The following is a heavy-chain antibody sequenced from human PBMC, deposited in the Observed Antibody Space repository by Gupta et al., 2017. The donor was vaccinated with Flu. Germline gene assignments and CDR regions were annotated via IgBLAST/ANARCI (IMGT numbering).Heavy chain of an antibody. Sequence: LEWVAVISYDGSNKYYADSVKGRFTISRDNSKNTLYLQMNSLRAEDTAVYYCAKDLGRYYDFWSGYYTRPDYWGQGTLVTVSS. CDR3: AKDLGRYYDFWSGYYTRPDY. J-gene: IGHJ4*02. CDR2: ISYDGSNK. V-gene: IGHV3-30*18. D-gene: IGHD3-3*01.